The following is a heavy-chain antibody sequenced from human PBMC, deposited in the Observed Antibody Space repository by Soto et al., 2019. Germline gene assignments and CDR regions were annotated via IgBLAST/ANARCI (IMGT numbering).Heavy chain of an antibody. CDR2: IIPIFDTA. V-gene: IGHV1-69*06. CDR1: GDAFNSYA. D-gene: IGHD2-15*01. Sequence: ASVKVSCKASGDAFNSYAFSWVRQAPGQRLEWMGGIIPIFDTANYPQKLQGRVTISADKATSTISMELSSLRSEDTAVYYCAREILGYCSGGSCYTDYWAQGTLVTVSS. J-gene: IGHJ4*02. CDR3: AREILGYCSGGSCYTDY.